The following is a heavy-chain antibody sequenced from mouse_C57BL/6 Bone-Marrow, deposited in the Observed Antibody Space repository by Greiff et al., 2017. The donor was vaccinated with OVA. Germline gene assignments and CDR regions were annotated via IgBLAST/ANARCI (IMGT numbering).Heavy chain of an antibody. CDR2: ISTGGGST. V-gene: IGHV5-12*01. Sequence: EVQLVESGGGLVQPGGSLKLSCAASGFTFSDYYMYWVRQTPETRLEWVAYISTGGGSTYYPDTVKGRFTITRDNAKTTLYLQMSRLKSEDTAMYYFARLYSYGSIPWYFDVWGTGTTVTVSS. J-gene: IGHJ1*03. D-gene: IGHD1-1*01. CDR3: ARLYSYGSIPWYFDV. CDR1: GFTFSDYY.